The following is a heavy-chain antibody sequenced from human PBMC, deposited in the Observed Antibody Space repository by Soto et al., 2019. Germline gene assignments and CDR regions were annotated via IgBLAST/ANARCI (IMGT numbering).Heavy chain of an antibody. CDR1: GDSISSSTYY. J-gene: IGHJ4*02. Sequence: PSETLSLTCTVSGDSISSSTYYWGWIRQPPGKGLEWLGCIYHTGTTYYNPSLKSRVTISVDTSKNQFSLKLSSVTAADTAVYYCARPYFSSSSMFDYWGQGTLVTVSS. CDR2: IYHTGTT. V-gene: IGHV4-39*01. D-gene: IGHD6-6*01. CDR3: ARPYFSSSSMFDY.